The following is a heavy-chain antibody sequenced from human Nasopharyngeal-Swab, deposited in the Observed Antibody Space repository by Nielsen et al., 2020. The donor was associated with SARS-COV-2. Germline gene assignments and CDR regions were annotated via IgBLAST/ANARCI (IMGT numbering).Heavy chain of an antibody. CDR1: GYTFTSYY. D-gene: IGHD4-17*01. CDR3: ARVPTVGGDYTDGDHWFDP. V-gene: IGHV1-46*01. CDR2: INPSGGST. Sequence: ASVKVSCKASGYTFTSYYMHWVRQAPGQGLEWMGIINPSGGSTSYAQKFQGRVTMTRDTSTSTVYMELSSLRSEDTAVHYCARVPTVGGDYTDGDHWFDPWGQGTLVTVSS. J-gene: IGHJ5*02.